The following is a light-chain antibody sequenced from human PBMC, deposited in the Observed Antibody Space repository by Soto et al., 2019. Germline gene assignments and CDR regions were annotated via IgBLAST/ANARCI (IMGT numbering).Light chain of an antibody. Sequence: QSALTQPASVSGSPGQSITISCTGTSSDIGSYNYVSWYQQHPGKAPKLFISDVSNRPSGVSNRFSGSKSGNTASLIISGLQAEDEGDYYCSSYRTSSTPLVFGTGTKVTVL. CDR2: DVS. J-gene: IGLJ1*01. CDR1: SSDIGSYNY. CDR3: SSYRTSSTPLV. V-gene: IGLV2-14*03.